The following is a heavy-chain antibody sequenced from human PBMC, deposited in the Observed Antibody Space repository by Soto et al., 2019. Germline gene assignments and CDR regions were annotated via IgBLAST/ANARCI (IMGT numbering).Heavy chain of an antibody. CDR1: GGSIRVQSYY. J-gene: IGHJ5*02. CDR2: SYYSGTS. D-gene: IGHD1-20*01. V-gene: IGHV4-39*01. Sequence: SETLSLTCTVSGGSIRVQSYYWTWIRQTPGKGLEWVGSSYYSGTSYFNPALKGRVNISVDTSTNQFSLRLTSVTAADTTVYYCTRRYNWNDYYFDPWGQGTLVTVSS. CDR3: TRRYNWNDYYFDP.